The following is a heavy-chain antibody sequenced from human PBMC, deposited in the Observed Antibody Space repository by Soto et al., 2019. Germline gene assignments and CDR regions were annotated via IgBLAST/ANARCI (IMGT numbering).Heavy chain of an antibody. CDR1: GFTFSSYA. Sequence: GGSLRLSCAASGFTFSSYAMSWVRQAPGKGLDWVSAISGSGGSTYYADSVKGRFTISRDNSKNTLYLQMNSLRAEDTAVYYCAKVGHYDFWSGYYSPFFDYWGQGTLVTVSS. CDR2: ISGSGGST. J-gene: IGHJ4*02. V-gene: IGHV3-23*01. CDR3: AKVGHYDFWSGYYSPFFDY. D-gene: IGHD3-3*01.